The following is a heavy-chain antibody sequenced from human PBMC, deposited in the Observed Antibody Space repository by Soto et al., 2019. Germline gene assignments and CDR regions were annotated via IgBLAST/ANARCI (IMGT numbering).Heavy chain of an antibody. D-gene: IGHD2-15*01. CDR2: INAGNGNT. Sequence: ASVKVSCKASGYTFTSYAMHWPRQDPGQRLEWMGWINAGNGNTKYSQKFQGRVTITRDTSASTAYMELSSLRSEDTAVYYCAGGGVAATGWERYYYYYGMDVWGQRTTVTVSS. J-gene: IGHJ6*02. CDR1: GYTFTSYA. CDR3: AGGGVAATGWERYYYYYGMDV. V-gene: IGHV1-3*01.